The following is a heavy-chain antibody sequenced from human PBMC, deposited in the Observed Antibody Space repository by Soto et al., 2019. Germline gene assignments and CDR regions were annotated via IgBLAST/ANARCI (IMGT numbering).Heavy chain of an antibody. V-gene: IGHV2-5*02. Sequence: QITLKESGPTLVKPTQTLTLTCTFPGFSLSSIGEGVGWIRQPPGKALEWLALIYWDDDKRYSPSLKSRLTITKDTSKNQVDLTMTNMDPVDTATYYCVQSRCGGDCLQSYSSHSYYGLDVWGQGTTVTVSS. J-gene: IGHJ6*02. CDR3: VQSRCGGDCLQSYSSHSYYGLDV. CDR1: GFSLSSIGEG. D-gene: IGHD2-21*02. CDR2: IYWDDDK.